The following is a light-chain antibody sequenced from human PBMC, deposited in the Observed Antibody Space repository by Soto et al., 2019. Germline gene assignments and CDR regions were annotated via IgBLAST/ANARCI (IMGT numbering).Light chain of an antibody. CDR2: AAS. J-gene: IGKJ1*01. CDR3: QQSYRTPWT. V-gene: IGKV1-39*01. CDR1: QGISTY. Sequence: DLQMSQSPTSLSASXXDIVXITSPASQGISTYVNCDQQKPGKAPKXXSDAASSLQSGGPSGFSGSGAVTDSTLTSSSLQPEDFAAYYCQQSYRTPWTFGQGTKVEIK.